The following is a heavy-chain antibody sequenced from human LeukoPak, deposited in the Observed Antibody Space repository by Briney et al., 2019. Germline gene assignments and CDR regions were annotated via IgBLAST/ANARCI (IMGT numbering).Heavy chain of an antibody. J-gene: IGHJ4*02. CDR1: GFTFSSYA. D-gene: IGHD1-26*01. Sequence: GGSLRLSCAASGFTFSSYAMHWVRQAPGKGLERVAVISYDGSNKYYADSVKGRFTISRDNSKNTLYLQMNSLRAEDTAVYYCAREFGYSGSYFDYWGQGTLVTVSS. CDR2: ISYDGSNK. V-gene: IGHV3-30-3*01. CDR3: AREFGYSGSYFDY.